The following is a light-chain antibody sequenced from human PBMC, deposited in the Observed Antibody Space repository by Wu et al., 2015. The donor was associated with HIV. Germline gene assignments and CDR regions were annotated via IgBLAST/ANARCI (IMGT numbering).Light chain of an antibody. CDR3: QQYGSSPPYT. CDR1: QDVSSA. J-gene: IGKJ2*01. V-gene: IGKV1-13*02. Sequence: QSPSSVSASVGDKITITCRASQDVSSALAWYQQKPGKAPKLLIYSTSSLQSGVPSRFSGSGSGTEFSLTISSLQPDDFAVYYCQQYGSSPPYTFGQGTKLEIK. CDR2: STS.